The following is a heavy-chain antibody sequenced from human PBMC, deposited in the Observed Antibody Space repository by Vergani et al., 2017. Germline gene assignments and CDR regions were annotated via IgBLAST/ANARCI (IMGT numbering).Heavy chain of an antibody. D-gene: IGHD6-6*01. CDR3: ARDLPLESIAARRFDP. V-gene: IGHV1-69*13. CDR2: IIPSFGTA. CDR1: GGTFSSYA. Sequence: QVQLVQSGAEVKKPGSSVKVSCKASGGTFSSYAISWVRQAPGQGLEWMGGIIPSFGTANYAQKFQGRVTITADESTSTAYMELSSLRSEDTAVYYCARDLPLESIAARRFDPWGQGTLVTVSS. J-gene: IGHJ5*02.